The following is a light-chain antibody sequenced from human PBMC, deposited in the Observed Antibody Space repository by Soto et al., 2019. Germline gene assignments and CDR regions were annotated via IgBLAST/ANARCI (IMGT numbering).Light chain of an antibody. CDR2: GNS. J-gene: IGLJ1*01. CDR3: QSYDSRLSGEV. CDR1: SSNFGAGYD. V-gene: IGLV1-40*01. Sequence: QSVLTQPPSVSGAPGQRVTISCTGSSSNFGAGYDVHWYQQLPGTAPKLLIYGNSNRPSGVPDRFSGSKSGTSASLAITGLQAEDEADYYCQSYDSRLSGEVFGTGTKSPS.